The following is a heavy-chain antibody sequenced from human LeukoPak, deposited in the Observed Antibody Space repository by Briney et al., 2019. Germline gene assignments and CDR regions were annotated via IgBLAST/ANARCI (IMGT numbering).Heavy chain of an antibody. J-gene: IGHJ5*02. CDR3: ARGLEMAAENWFDP. CDR2: IYTSGNT. CDR1: GGSISSGSYY. V-gene: IGHV4-61*02. D-gene: IGHD5-24*01. Sequence: HPSETLSLTCTVSGGSISSGSYYWSWIRQPAGKGLEWIGRIYTSGNTNYNPSLKSRVTISVDTSKNQFSLKLSSVTAADTAVYYCARGLEMAAENWFDPWGQGTLVTVSS.